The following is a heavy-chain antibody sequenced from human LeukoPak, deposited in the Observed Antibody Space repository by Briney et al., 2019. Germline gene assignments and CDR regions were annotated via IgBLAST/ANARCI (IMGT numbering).Heavy chain of an antibody. V-gene: IGHV1-24*01. J-gene: IGHJ3*02. CDR2: FDPEDGET. D-gene: IGHD3-10*01. Sequence: RASVKVSCKVSGYTLTELSMHWVRQAPGKGLEWMGGFDPEDGETIYAQKFQGRVTMTEDTSTDTAYMELSSLRSDDTAVYYCARVAVRGATDAFDIWGQGTMVTVSS. CDR1: GYTLTELS. CDR3: ARVAVRGATDAFDI.